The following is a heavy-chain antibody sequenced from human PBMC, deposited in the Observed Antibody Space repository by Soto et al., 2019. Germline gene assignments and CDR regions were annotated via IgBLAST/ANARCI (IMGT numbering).Heavy chain of an antibody. Sequence: ASVKVSCKASGYTFTSYDINWVRQATGQGLEWMGWMNPNSGDTGYAQKFQGRVTMTRNTSISTAYMELSSLRSEDTAVYYCARPIAVDGSDAFDIWGQGTMVTVSS. D-gene: IGHD6-19*01. J-gene: IGHJ3*02. V-gene: IGHV1-8*01. CDR2: MNPNSGDT. CDR3: ARPIAVDGSDAFDI. CDR1: GYTFTSYD.